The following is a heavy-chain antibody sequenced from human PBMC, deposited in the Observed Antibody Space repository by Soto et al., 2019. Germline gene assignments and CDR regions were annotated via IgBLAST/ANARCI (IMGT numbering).Heavy chain of an antibody. CDR3: TREGSAPYYYYAMDA. CDR1: GYTFTTYG. V-gene: IGHV1-18*01. Sequence: ASVKLSCKASGYTFTTYGISWVRQAPGEGLEWLGWINTHNGNTNYAQNLQGRVFMTADTSTNTAYMELRSLRSDDTAIYYCTREGSAPYYYYAMDAWGQGTTVTVSS. CDR2: INTHNGNT. J-gene: IGHJ6*02. D-gene: IGHD3-10*01.